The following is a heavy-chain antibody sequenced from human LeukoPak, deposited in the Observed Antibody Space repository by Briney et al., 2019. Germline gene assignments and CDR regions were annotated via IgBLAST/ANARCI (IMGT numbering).Heavy chain of an antibody. V-gene: IGHV4-59*03. CDR2: FSASGNT. J-gene: IGHJ3*01. Sequence: PSETLSLTCSVSGASINTFSCNWFRQPPGKGLEWIGYFSASGNTKYSPSLKSRVIISRDTSKNQVSLRLTSVAAADTAVYYCGKWTESGFDVWAQGTMVTVSS. CDR1: GASINTFS. D-gene: IGHD3/OR15-3a*01. CDR3: GKWTESGFDV.